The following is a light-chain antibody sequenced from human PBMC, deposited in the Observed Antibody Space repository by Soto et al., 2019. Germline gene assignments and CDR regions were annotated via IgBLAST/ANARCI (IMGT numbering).Light chain of an antibody. CDR1: QSVSSY. CDR2: DAY. CDR3: QQRSKWTPN. J-gene: IGKJ2*01. Sequence: EVVLTHSPATLSLSPGERATLSCRASQSVSSYLAWYQQKPGQAPRLLIYDAYNRATGIQARFSGSGSGTEFTLTIRSLAPEDFEVYSCQQRSKWTPNFGPGNKVDIK. V-gene: IGKV3-11*01.